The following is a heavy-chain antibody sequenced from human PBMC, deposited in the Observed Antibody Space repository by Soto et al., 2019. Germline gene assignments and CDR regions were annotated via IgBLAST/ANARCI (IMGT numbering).Heavy chain of an antibody. Sequence: EVQLVESGGGLVQPGGSLRLSCAASGFTLSSYSMNWVRQAPGKGLDWVSYISRTSSAIYYADSVKGRFTISRDNANNLLFLQMNSLRDEDTAIDYCARDGGYSGYDIDYWGQGTLVTVSS. D-gene: IGHD5-12*01. J-gene: IGHJ4*02. CDR3: ARDGGYSGYDIDY. CDR1: GFTLSSYS. V-gene: IGHV3-48*02. CDR2: ISRTSSAI.